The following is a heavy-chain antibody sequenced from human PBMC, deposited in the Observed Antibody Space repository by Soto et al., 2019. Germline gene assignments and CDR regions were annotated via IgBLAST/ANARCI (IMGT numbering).Heavy chain of an antibody. CDR1: GGSISSSSYY. Sequence: SETLSLTGNVSGGSISSSSYYWGWIRQPPGKGLEWIGHIFHTGSTYYNPSLKSRVTISVDTSKNQFSLKLSSVTATDTAVYYCARRRIVVTTNFDYWGQGTLVTVSS. J-gene: IGHJ4*02. D-gene: IGHD3-22*01. CDR3: ARRRIVVTTNFDY. CDR2: IFHTGST. V-gene: IGHV4-39*01.